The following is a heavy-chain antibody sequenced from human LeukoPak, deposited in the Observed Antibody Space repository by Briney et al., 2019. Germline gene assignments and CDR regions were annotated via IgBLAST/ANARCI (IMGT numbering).Heavy chain of an antibody. CDR3: VRNNAMDV. V-gene: IGHV3-7*03. Sequence: GGSLSLSCAASGFTLSNHWMTWVRQVPGRGPEAVANVNRAGCETYYPDSMKGRFTNSRDNAKNSLYLQMNSLRAEDTALYYCVRNNAMDVWGQGTTVIVSS. J-gene: IGHJ6*02. D-gene: IGHD2-8*01. CDR1: GFTLSNHW. CDR2: VNRAGCET.